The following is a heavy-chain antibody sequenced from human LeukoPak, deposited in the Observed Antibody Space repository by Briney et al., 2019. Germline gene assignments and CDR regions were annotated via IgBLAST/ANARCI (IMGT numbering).Heavy chain of an antibody. CDR2: IYYSGST. CDR1: GGSISSSSYY. J-gene: IGHJ4*02. CDR3: ARYYGSGIYFDY. D-gene: IGHD3-10*01. V-gene: IGHV4-39*01. Sequence: PSETLSLTCTVSGGSISSSSYYWGWIRQPPGKGLEWIGSIYYSGSTYYNPSLKSRVTISVDTSKNQFSLKLSSVTAADTAVYYCARYYGSGIYFDYWGQGTLVTVSS.